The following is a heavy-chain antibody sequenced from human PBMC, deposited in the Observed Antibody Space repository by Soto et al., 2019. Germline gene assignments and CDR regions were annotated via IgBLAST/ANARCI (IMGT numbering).Heavy chain of an antibody. Sequence: ASVKVSCKASGYAFSTYGISCVRQAPGQGLEWMGWISTYNGDTNYVQNFQGRLTMTADTSTSTAYMELRSLRSDDTAVYYCARDQYPYFDWRVQESDYYYYYGMDVWGQGTTGTVS. D-gene: IGHD3-9*01. J-gene: IGHJ6*02. V-gene: IGHV1-18*01. CDR1: GYAFSTYG. CDR2: ISTYNGDT. CDR3: ARDQYPYFDWRVQESDYYYYYGMDV.